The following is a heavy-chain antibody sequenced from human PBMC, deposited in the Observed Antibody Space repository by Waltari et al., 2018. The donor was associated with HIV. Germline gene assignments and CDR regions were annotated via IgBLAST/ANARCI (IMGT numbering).Heavy chain of an antibody. CDR2: IRSSGSTI. CDR1: GFSFSSYS. CDR3: ARDAEVEIATTGDY. Sequence: EVQLVESGGGLVQPGGSLRLSCAASGFSFSSYSMNWVRQAPGKGVGCVSYIRSSGSTIYYAGSWKGRFTISRDNSKNSGYLQMNYLRGEDTAVYYCARDAEVEIATTGDYWGQGTLVTVSS. V-gene: IGHV3-48*01. D-gene: IGHD1-1*01. J-gene: IGHJ4*02.